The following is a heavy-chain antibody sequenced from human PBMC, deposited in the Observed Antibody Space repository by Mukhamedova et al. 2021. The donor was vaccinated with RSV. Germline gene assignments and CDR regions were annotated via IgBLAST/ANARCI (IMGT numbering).Heavy chain of an antibody. V-gene: IGHV3-48*03. CDR2: ISSSGSTI. Sequence: QAPGKGLEWVSYISSSGSTIYYADSVKGRFTISRDNAKNSLYLQMNSLRAEDTAVYYCARVSLDAFDIWGQGPMVTVSS. CDR3: ARVSLDAFDI. J-gene: IGHJ3*02. D-gene: IGHD3/OR15-3a*01.